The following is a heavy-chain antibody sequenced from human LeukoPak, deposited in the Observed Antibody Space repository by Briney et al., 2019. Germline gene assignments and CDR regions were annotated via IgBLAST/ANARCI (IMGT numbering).Heavy chain of an antibody. CDR3: ARGTEYQLLWGDYFDY. J-gene: IGHJ4*02. V-gene: IGHV1-2*02. Sequence: ASVKVSCKASGYTFTGYYMHWVRQAPGQGLEWMGWINPNSGGTNYAQKLQGRVTMTTDTSTSTAYMELRSLRSDDTAVYYCARGTEYQLLWGDYFDYWGQGTLVTVSS. CDR1: GYTFTGYY. CDR2: INPNSGGT. D-gene: IGHD2-2*01.